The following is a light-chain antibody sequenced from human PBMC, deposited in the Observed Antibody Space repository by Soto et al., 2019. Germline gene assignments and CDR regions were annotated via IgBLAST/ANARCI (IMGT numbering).Light chain of an antibody. CDR2: DAS. V-gene: IGKV1-5*01. CDR1: ESVSKW. Sequence: DIQMTQSPSFLSASVGDKVTITCRATESVSKWLAWYQEKPGNPPRPLIYDASTLESGVPSRFSGSGSGTEFTLTISSLQADDFAIYYCQQYNSYSWTFGQGTKVDIK. CDR3: QQYNSYSWT. J-gene: IGKJ1*01.